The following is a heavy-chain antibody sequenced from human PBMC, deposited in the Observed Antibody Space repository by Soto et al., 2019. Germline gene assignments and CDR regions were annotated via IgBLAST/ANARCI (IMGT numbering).Heavy chain of an antibody. CDR3: AREPLVLLWFGELSHYMDV. D-gene: IGHD3-10*01. Sequence: GGSLRLSCAASGFTFSSYGMHWVRQAPGKGLEWVAVIWYDGSNKYYADSVKGRFTISRDNSKNTLYLQMNSLRAEDTAVYYCAREPLVLLWFGELSHYMDVWGKGTTVTVSS. J-gene: IGHJ6*03. V-gene: IGHV3-33*01. CDR2: IWYDGSNK. CDR1: GFTFSSYG.